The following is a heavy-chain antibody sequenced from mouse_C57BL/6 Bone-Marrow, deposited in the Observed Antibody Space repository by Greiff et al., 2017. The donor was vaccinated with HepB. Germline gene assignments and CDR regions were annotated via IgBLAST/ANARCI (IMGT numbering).Heavy chain of an antibody. CDR1: GYTFTSYG. D-gene: IGHD4-1*01. J-gene: IGHJ2*01. CDR3: ARYGTGTSY. CDR2: IYPRSGNT. V-gene: IGHV1-81*01. Sequence: QVQLQQSGAELARPGASVKLSCKASGYTFTSYGISWVKQRTGQGLEWIGEIYPRSGNTYYNEKFKGKATLTADKSSSTAYMELRSLTSEDSAVYFCARYGTGTSYWGQGTTLTVSS.